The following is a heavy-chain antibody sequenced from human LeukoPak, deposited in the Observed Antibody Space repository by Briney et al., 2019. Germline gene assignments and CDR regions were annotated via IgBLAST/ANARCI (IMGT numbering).Heavy chain of an antibody. D-gene: IGHD1-26*01. V-gene: IGHV3-11*04. J-gene: IGHJ4*02. Sequence: GGSLRLYCAASGFTFSDYYMSWIRQAPGKGLVWVSYISSSGSTIYYADSVKGRFTISRDNAKNSLYLQMNSLRAEGTAVYYCASMGAGDYFDYWGQGTLVTVSS. CDR3: ASMGAGDYFDY. CDR2: ISSSGSTI. CDR1: GFTFSDYY.